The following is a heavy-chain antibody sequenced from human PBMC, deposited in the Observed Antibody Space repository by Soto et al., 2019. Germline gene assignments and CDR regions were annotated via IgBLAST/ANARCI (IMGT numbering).Heavy chain of an antibody. Sequence: SETLSLTCSVSGDSVTSRSFYWGWIRQPPGKGLEWIGSFYYSGSTYYNPSLKGRVTISVDTSENQFSLNLNSVTAADTAVYYCARHIGGLRPNLDSWGQGTLVTV. D-gene: IGHD3-3*01. V-gene: IGHV4-39*01. CDR1: GDSVTSRSFY. CDR3: ARHIGGLRPNLDS. CDR2: FYYSGST. J-gene: IGHJ4*02.